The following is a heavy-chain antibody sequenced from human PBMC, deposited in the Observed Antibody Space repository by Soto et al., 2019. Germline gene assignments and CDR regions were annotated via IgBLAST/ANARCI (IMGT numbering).Heavy chain of an antibody. D-gene: IGHD2-2*01. Sequence: VQLVESGGGLVQPGGSLRLSCAASGFTFSSYWMHWVRQAPGKGLVWVSRINSDGSSTSYADSVKGRFTISRDNAKNTLYLQMNSLRAEDTAVYYCARSYCSSTSCSPWDAFDIWGQGTMVTVSS. CDR3: ARSYCSSTSCSPWDAFDI. J-gene: IGHJ3*02. V-gene: IGHV3-74*01. CDR1: GFTFSSYW. CDR2: INSDGSST.